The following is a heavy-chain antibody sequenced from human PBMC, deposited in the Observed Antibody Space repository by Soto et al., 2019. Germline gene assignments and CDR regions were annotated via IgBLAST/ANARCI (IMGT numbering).Heavy chain of an antibody. CDR3: SRAMDSAYETSPLSFDF. Sequence: GGSRRLSCRASGFTFGGFAMSWFRQAPGKGLEWVGFSRGRAYRGTTEYAASVRDRFTISRDDSESIAYLQMNSLKTEDTGVYICSRAMDSAYETSPLSFDFWGQGTPVTVSS. CDR1: GFTFGGFA. D-gene: IGHD5-12*01. J-gene: IGHJ4*02. CDR2: SRGRAYRGTT. V-gene: IGHV3-49*03.